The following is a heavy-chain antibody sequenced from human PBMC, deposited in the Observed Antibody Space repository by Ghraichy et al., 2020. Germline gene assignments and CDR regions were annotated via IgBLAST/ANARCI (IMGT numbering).Heavy chain of an antibody. CDR2: TYYRSKWYN. D-gene: IGHD6-19*01. CDR3: ARDRAGPGGQKYYYYGMDV. CDR1: GDSVSSNSAA. J-gene: IGHJ6*02. Sequence: SQTLSLTCAISGDSVSSNSAAWNWIRQSPSRGLEWLGRTYYRSKWYNDYAVSVKSRITINPDTSKNQFSLQLNSVTPEDTAVYYCARDRAGPGGQKYYYYGMDVWGQGTTVTVSS. V-gene: IGHV6-1*01.